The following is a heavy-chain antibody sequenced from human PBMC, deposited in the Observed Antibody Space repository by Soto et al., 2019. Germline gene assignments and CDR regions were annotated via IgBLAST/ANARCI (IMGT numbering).Heavy chain of an antibody. V-gene: IGHV3-23*01. Sequence: EVQLLESGGGLEQPGGSLRLSCVASGLTFSSNAMSWVRQAPGEGLEWVSGISGSGGSTFYADSVKGRFTISRDNSKNTLYLQMNSLRAEDTAIYYCAKHLGIAAAGHFDYWGQGTLVTVSS. CDR3: AKHLGIAAAGHFDY. J-gene: IGHJ4*02. CDR2: ISGSGGST. CDR1: GLTFSSNA. D-gene: IGHD6-13*01.